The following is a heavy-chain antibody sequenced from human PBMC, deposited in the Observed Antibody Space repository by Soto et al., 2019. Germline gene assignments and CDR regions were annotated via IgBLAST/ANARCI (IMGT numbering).Heavy chain of an antibody. CDR3: ARDYGRMVRGVIIPSLDFDY. CDR1: GYTFTCYG. D-gene: IGHD3-10*01. J-gene: IGHJ4*02. CDR2: ISAYNGNT. V-gene: IGHV1-18*01. Sequence: ASVKVSCKASGYTFTCYGISWVRQAPGQGLEWMGWISAYNGNTNYAQKLQGRVTMTTDTSTSTAYMELRSLRSDDTAVYYCARDYGRMVRGVIIPSLDFDYWGQGTLVTVSS.